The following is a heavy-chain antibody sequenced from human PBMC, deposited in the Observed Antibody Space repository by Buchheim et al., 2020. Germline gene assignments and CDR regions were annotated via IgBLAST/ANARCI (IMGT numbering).Heavy chain of an antibody. CDR2: INDRGDKT. J-gene: IGHJ6*02. CDR1: GFTFSNYA. V-gene: IGHV3-23*01. D-gene: IGHD2/OR15-2a*01. Sequence: EVQLLESGGDLVQPGGSLRLSCAASGFTFSNYAMTWVRQAPGKGLEWVSTINDRGDKTYYADSVKGRFTISRDNSKNTLYLQMDSLGVEDTAEYYCAKNFAAANHGIDVWGPGAT. CDR3: AKNFAAANHGIDV.